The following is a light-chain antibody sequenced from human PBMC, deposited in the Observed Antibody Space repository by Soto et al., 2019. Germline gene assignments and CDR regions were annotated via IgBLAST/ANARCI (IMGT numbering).Light chain of an antibody. V-gene: IGKV3-20*01. CDR2: GAS. CDR3: QQYGSSSLT. CDR1: QSVTSSY. J-gene: IGKJ4*01. Sequence: ETVLTQSPGTLSLSPGERATLSCRASQSVTSSYLAWYQQKPGQAPRVIIYGASSRATGIPDRFSGSGSGTDFTLTISRLEPEDFAVYYCQQYGSSSLTFGGGTKVDIK.